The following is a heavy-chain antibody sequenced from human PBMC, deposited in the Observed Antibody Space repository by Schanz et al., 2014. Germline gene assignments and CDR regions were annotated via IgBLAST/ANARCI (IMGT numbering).Heavy chain of an antibody. CDR3: ARQILIGAFDI. CDR1: GGSMSSYY. Sequence: QVQLQETGPGLVKPSETLSLTCTVSGGSMSSYYWTWIRQPPGKGLEWIGYIYYSGSTNYNPSLRRGVPIQEDTPKTHFPRKLSSVTAADTAVYYCARQILIGAFDIWGQGTMVTVSS. V-gene: IGHV4-59*08. J-gene: IGHJ3*02. CDR2: IYYSGST. D-gene: IGHD3-9*01.